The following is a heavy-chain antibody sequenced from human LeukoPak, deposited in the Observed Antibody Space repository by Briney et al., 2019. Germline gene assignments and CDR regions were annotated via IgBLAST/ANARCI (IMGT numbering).Heavy chain of an antibody. CDR2: IRDKVSGGTT. D-gene: IGHD3-22*01. V-gene: IGHV3-49*04. CDR3: TINYYNGSLYEDY. Sequence: GGSLRLSCRGSGLSFGGDAVSWVRQAPGKGLEWVGFIRDKVSGGTTEYVASVRGRFTISRDDSRSIAYLQMTGLKTEDTAVYYCTINYYNGSLYEDYWGQGTLVTVSS. J-gene: IGHJ4*02. CDR1: GLSFGGDA.